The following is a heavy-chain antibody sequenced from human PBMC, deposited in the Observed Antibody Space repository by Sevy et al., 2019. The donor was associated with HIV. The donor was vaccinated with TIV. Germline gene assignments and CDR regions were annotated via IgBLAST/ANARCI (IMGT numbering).Heavy chain of an antibody. J-gene: IGHJ4*02. Sequence: GGSLRLSCAASGFTFSNAWMNWVRQAPGKGLEWVGRIKSKTDGGTTDYAAPVKGRFTISRDDSKNTLYRQMNSLKTEDTAVYYCTTDGGGYNYGYSFDYWGQGTLVTVSS. CDR1: GFTFSNAW. V-gene: IGHV3-15*07. CDR2: IKSKTDGGTT. D-gene: IGHD5-18*01. CDR3: TTDGGGYNYGYSFDY.